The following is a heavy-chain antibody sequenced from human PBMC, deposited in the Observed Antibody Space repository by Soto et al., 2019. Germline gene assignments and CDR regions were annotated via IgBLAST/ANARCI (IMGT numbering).Heavy chain of an antibody. Sequence: GGSLRLSCAASGFIFSSYAMTWVRQAPGKGLEWVSSISGSGGTAYYADSVKGRFTISRDNSKNTLYLQMNSLRAEDTAVYYCARGGGSYSYYYYGMDVWGQGTTVTVSS. CDR3: ARGGGSYSYYYYGMDV. CDR2: ISGSGGTA. V-gene: IGHV3-23*01. D-gene: IGHD1-26*01. J-gene: IGHJ6*02. CDR1: GFIFSSYA.